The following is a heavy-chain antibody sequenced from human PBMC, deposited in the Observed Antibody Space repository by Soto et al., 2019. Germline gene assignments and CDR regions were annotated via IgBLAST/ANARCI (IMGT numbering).Heavy chain of an antibody. V-gene: IGHV1-46*01. J-gene: IGHJ4*02. CDR2: INPSDGST. CDR3: ARDRSWFPNRPDY. Sequence: ASVRLSCKASGYTFTSYYMHWVRQAPGQGLEWMGIINPSDGSTSYAQKFQGRVTMTTDTSTSTAYMELSSLRSDDTAVYYCARDRSWFPNRPDYWGQGTLVTVSS. CDR1: GYTFTSYY. D-gene: IGHD3-22*01.